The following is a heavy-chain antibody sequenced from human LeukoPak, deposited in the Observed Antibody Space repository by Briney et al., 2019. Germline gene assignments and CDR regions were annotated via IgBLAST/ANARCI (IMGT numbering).Heavy chain of an antibody. Sequence: PGGSLRLSCAASRFTFNSETMNWVRQAPGKGLEWLSSISSSSGSKYYADAVRGRFIISRDNAKSSLFLQMNSLRVEDTAVYYCVGGDRRDFWGQGTLVTVSS. D-gene: IGHD2-21*02. CDR2: ISSSSGSK. CDR1: RFTFNSET. J-gene: IGHJ4*02. V-gene: IGHV3-21*01. CDR3: VGGDRRDF.